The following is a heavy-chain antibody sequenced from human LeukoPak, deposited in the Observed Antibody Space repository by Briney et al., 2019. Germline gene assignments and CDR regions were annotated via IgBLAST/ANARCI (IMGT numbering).Heavy chain of an antibody. CDR1: GYSFANYW. CDR2: IYPDDSDV. J-gene: IGHJ4*02. V-gene: IGHV5-51*01. CDR3: ARVYDAWSGFSQYYFDY. D-gene: IGHD3-3*01. Sequence: TGESLKISCKASGYSFANYWIGWVRQTPGKGLEWMGIIYPDDSDVKYSPSFQGQVTISADRSFNTAYLQWRSLKASDTAMYYCARVYDAWSGFSQYYFDYWGQGTLVTVSS.